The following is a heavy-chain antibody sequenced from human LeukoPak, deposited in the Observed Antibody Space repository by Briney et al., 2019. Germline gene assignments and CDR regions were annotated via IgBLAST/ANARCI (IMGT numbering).Heavy chain of an antibody. V-gene: IGHV3-23*01. J-gene: IGHJ4*02. D-gene: IGHD3-22*01. CDR1: GFNFNGYA. CDR3: AKCYDSSGCLFDY. CDR2: ISGSGGST. Sequence: PGGSLRLSCAASGFNFNGYAMSWVRQAPGKGLEWVSAISGSGGSTYYADSVKGRFTISRDNSKNTLYLQMNSLRAEDTAVYYCAKCYDSSGCLFDYWGQGTLVTVSS.